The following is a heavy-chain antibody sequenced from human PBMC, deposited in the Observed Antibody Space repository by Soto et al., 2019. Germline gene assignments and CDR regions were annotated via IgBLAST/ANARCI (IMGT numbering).Heavy chain of an antibody. CDR3: AKSILQYNWNLDY. J-gene: IGHJ4*02. Sequence: GGSLRLSCAASGFTFSSYAMSWVRQAPGKGLEWVSAIRGSGGSTYYADSVKGRFTISRDNSKNTLYLQMNSLRAEDTAVYYCAKSILQYNWNLDYWGQGTLVTVSS. D-gene: IGHD1-20*01. V-gene: IGHV3-23*01. CDR2: IRGSGGST. CDR1: GFTFSSYA.